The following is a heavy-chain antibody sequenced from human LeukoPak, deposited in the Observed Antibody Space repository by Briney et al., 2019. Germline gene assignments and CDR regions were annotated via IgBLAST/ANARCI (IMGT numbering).Heavy chain of an antibody. CDR3: ARVADSSGYLDY. D-gene: IGHD3-22*01. Sequence: GGSLRLSCAASGFTVSSNYMSWVRQAPGKGLEWVSVIYSGGSTYYADSVKGRFTISRDNSKNTLYLQMNSLRAEDTAVYYCARVADSSGYLDYCGQGTLVTVSS. V-gene: IGHV3-53*01. CDR1: GFTVSSNY. J-gene: IGHJ4*02. CDR2: IYSGGST.